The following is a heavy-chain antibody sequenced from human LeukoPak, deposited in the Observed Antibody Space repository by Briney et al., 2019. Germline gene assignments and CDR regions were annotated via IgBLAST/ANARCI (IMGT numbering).Heavy chain of an antibody. J-gene: IGHJ4*02. CDR1: GFTFSSYG. Sequence: PGRSLGLSCAASGFTFSSYGMHWVRQAPGKGLEWVAVISYDGSNKYYADSVKGRFTISRDNSKNTLYLQMNSLRAEDTAVYYCAKDLDGQQWLVPHFDYWGQGTLVTVSS. V-gene: IGHV3-30*18. D-gene: IGHD6-19*01. CDR3: AKDLDGQQWLVPHFDY. CDR2: ISYDGSNK.